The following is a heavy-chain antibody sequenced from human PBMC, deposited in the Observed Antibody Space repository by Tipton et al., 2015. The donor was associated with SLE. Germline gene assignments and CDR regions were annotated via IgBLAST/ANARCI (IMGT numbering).Heavy chain of an antibody. D-gene: IGHD1-26*01. CDR1: GGSISSSSYY. V-gene: IGHV4-61*01. Sequence: TLSLTCTVSGGSISSSSYYWSWIRRPPGKGLEWLGYIYYSGSTNYNPPLKSRVTISVDTSKNQFSLKLSSVTAADTAVYYCARARGGSYLDCWGQGTLVTVSS. J-gene: IGHJ4*02. CDR2: IYYSGST. CDR3: ARARGGSYLDC.